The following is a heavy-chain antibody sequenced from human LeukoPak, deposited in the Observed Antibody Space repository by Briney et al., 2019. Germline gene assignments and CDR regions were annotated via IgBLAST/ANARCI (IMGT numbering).Heavy chain of an antibody. J-gene: IGHJ4*02. Sequence: PGGSLRLSCAASGFTFSSYWMSWVRQAPGKGLEWVANIEQDGSEKNYVDSVKGRFTISRDNAENALYLQMNTLRPEDTAVYYCATEGVITNWGQGTLVTVSS. CDR2: IEQDGSEK. CDR3: ATEGVITN. V-gene: IGHV3-7*01. D-gene: IGHD3-22*01. CDR1: GFTFSSYW.